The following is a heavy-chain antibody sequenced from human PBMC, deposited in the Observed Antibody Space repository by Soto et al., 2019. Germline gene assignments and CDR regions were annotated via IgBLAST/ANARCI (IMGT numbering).Heavy chain of an antibody. CDR3: ARAYYDILTHSDAFDI. Sequence: SETLSLTCAVYGGSFSGYYWSWIRQPPGKGLEWIGEINHSGSTNYNPSLKSRVTISVDTSKNQFSLKLSSVTAADTAVYYCARAYYDILTHSDAFDIWGQGTMVTVSS. CDR2: INHSGST. V-gene: IGHV4-34*01. J-gene: IGHJ3*02. CDR1: GGSFSGYY. D-gene: IGHD3-9*01.